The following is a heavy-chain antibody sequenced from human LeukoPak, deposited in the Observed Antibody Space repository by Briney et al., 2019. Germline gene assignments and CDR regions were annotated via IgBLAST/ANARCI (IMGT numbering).Heavy chain of an antibody. Sequence: PSETLSLTCTVSRGSINSGDYYWSWVRQPPGKGLEWIGYIYHTGSTYFNPSLKGRASISVDTSKNRFSLKLTSVTAADTAVYYCVRDYLHLIRGIITTYYFDYWGQGTLVTVSS. V-gene: IGHV4-30-4*01. D-gene: IGHD3-10*01. CDR2: IYHTGST. CDR1: RGSINSGDYY. CDR3: VRDYLHLIRGIITTYYFDY. J-gene: IGHJ4*02.